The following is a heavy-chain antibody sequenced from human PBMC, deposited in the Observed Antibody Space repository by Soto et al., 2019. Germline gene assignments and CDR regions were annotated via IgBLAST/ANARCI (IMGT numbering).Heavy chain of an antibody. Sequence: LILSCAASGFTFSDSAMHWVRQASGKGLEWVGRVRIKANTYATAYGASVKGRFTISRDDSKNTAYLQLNSLKTEDTAVYYCARGYDYGGNAHFDYWGQGTLVTVSS. CDR3: ARGYDYGGNAHFDY. J-gene: IGHJ4*02. CDR2: VRIKANTYAT. V-gene: IGHV3-73*01. CDR1: GFTFSDSA. D-gene: IGHD4-17*01.